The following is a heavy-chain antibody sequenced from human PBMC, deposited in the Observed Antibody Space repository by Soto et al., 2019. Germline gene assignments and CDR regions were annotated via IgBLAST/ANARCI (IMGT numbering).Heavy chain of an antibody. CDR2: ISSSGSTI. CDR1: GFTFSDYY. J-gene: IGHJ4*02. V-gene: IGHV3-11*01. Sequence: VQLVESGGGLVKPGGSLRLSCAASGFTFSDYYMSWIRQAPGKGLEWVSYISSSGSTIYYADSVKGRFTISRDNAKNSLYLQMNSLRAEDTAVYYCARETLEYYDFWSGPYYFDYWGQGTLVTVSS. CDR3: ARETLEYYDFWSGPYYFDY. D-gene: IGHD3-3*01.